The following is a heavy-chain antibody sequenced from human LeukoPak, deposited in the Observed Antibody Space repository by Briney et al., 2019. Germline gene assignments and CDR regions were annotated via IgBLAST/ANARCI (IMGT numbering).Heavy chain of an antibody. CDR2: IRSKANSYAT. CDR1: GFTFSGSA. D-gene: IGHD6-19*01. V-gene: IGHV3-73*01. J-gene: IGHJ4*02. Sequence: PGGFLRLSCAASGFTFSGSAMHWVRQASGKGLEWVGRIRSKANSYATAYAASVKGRLTISRDDSKNTAYLQMNSLRAEDTAVYYCAKGGDTRSGWYIGYWGQGTLVTVSS. CDR3: AKGGDTRSGWYIGY.